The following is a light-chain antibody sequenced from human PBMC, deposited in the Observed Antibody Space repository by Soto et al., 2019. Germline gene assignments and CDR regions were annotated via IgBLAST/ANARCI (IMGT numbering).Light chain of an antibody. CDR3: CSYAGRFTYV. CDR1: SSDVGGYNY. V-gene: IGLV2-11*01. CDR2: DVS. J-gene: IGLJ1*01. Sequence: QSALTQPRSVSGSPGQSVSISCTGTSSDVGGYNYVSWYQQHPGKAPKVMIYDVSKRPSGVPDRFSGSKSGNTASLTISGLQYEDEADYYCCSYAGRFTYVFGTGTKVTVL.